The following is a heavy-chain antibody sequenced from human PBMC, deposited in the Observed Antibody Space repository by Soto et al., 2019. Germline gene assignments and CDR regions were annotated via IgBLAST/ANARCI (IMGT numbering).Heavy chain of an antibody. V-gene: IGHV4-34*01. CDR1: GGSFSGYY. CDR2: INHSGST. Sequence: QVQLQQWGAGLLKPSETLSLTCAVYGGSFSGYYWSWIRQPPGKGLEWIGEINHSGSTNYNPSLKSRVTISVDTSKNQFSLKLSSVTAADTAVYYCARGRLAIGFGITGTTGYDYWGQGTLVTVSS. J-gene: IGHJ4*02. D-gene: IGHD1-7*01. CDR3: ARGRLAIGFGITGTTGYDY.